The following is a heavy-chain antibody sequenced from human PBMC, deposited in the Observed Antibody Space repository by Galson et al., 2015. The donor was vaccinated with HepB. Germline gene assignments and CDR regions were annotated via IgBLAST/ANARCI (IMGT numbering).Heavy chain of an antibody. CDR3: AKALWELAHGVAFDI. J-gene: IGHJ3*02. Sequence: SLRLSCAASGFTFDDYAMHWVRQAPGKGLEWVSGISWNSGSIGYADSVKGRFTISRDNAKNSLYLQMNSLRAEDTALYYCAKALWELAHGVAFDIWGQGTMVTVSS. CDR1: GFTFDDYA. CDR2: ISWNSGSI. V-gene: IGHV3-9*01. D-gene: IGHD1-26*01.